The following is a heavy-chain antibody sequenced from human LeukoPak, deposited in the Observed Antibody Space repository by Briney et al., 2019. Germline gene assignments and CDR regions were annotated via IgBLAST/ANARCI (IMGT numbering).Heavy chain of an antibody. J-gene: IGHJ4*02. V-gene: IGHV3-21*01. CDR2: ISSSSSYI. D-gene: IGHD6-19*01. CDR1: GFTFSSYS. Sequence: GGSLRLSCAASGFTFSSYSMNCVRQAPGKGLECVSSISSSSSYIYYADSVKGRFTISRDNAKNSLYLQMNSLRAEDTAVYYCARDGYSSGWYVYWGQGTLVTVSS. CDR3: ARDGYSSGWYVY.